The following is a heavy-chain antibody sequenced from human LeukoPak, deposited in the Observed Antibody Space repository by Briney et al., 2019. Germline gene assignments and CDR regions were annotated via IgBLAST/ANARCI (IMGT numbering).Heavy chain of an antibody. CDR2: IYYSGST. CDR1: GDSMSPYY. Sequence: PSETLSLTCSVSGDSMSPYYWTWIRQPPGKGLEWIGYIYYSGSTKYNPSLKSRVTISVDTSKNQFSLKLSSVTAADTAVYYCAREAIVYEQIVGATLTGFDYWGQGTLVTVSS. J-gene: IGHJ4*02. D-gene: IGHD1-26*01. V-gene: IGHV4-59*12. CDR3: AREAIVYEQIVGATLTGFDY.